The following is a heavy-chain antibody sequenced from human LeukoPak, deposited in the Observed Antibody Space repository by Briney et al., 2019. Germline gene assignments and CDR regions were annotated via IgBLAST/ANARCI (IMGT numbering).Heavy chain of an antibody. J-gene: IGHJ4*02. Sequence: ASVKVSCKASGYTFTSYDINWVRQATGQGLEWMGWMNPNSGNTGYAQKFQGRVTMTRNTSISTAYMELSSLRSEDTAVYYCARSPALWLQQQLVRPYYFDYWGQGTLVTVSS. D-gene: IGHD6-13*01. CDR3: ARSPALWLQQQLVRPYYFDY. CDR1: GYTFTSYD. V-gene: IGHV1-8*01. CDR2: MNPNSGNT.